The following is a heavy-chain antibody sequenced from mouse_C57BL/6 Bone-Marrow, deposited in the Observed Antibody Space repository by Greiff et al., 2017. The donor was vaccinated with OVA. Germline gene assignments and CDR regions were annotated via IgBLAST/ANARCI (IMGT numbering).Heavy chain of an antibody. CDR3: ARKKGIYDGYCVPFDY. D-gene: IGHD2-3*01. J-gene: IGHJ2*01. CDR1: GYTFTSYW. Sequence: QVQLQQPGAELVRPGSSVKLSCKASGYTFTSYWMDWVKQRPGQGLEWIGNIYPSDSETHYNQKFKDKATLPVDKSSSTAYMQLSSLTSEDSAVYNCARKKGIYDGYCVPFDYWGQGTTLTVSS. CDR2: IYPSDSET. V-gene: IGHV1-61*01.